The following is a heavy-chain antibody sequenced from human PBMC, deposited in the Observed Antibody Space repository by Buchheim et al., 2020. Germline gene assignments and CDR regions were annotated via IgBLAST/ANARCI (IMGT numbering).Heavy chain of an antibody. J-gene: IGHJ6*02. D-gene: IGHD2/OR15-2a*01. CDR1: GFTFSSYD. CDR3: AKGSKTTVVYYYGMDV. V-gene: IGHV3-30*18. Sequence: QVQLVESGGGVVQPGRSLRLSCAASGFTFSSYDMHWVRQAPGKGLEWVAVISYDGSNKYYADSVKGRFTISRDNSKNTLYLQMNSLRAEDTAVYYCAKGSKTTVVYYYGMDVWGQGTT. CDR2: ISYDGSNK.